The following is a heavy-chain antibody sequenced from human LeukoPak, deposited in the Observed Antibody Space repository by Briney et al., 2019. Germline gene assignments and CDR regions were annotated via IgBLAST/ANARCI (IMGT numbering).Heavy chain of an antibody. Sequence: GGSLRLSCAASGFTFSSYAMTWVRQAPGKGLEWVSAISGSGGNTYYADSVKGRFTISRDNSKNTLYLQMNSLRAEDTAIYSCARDIRGSGNYGWFDPWGQGTLVTVSS. CDR3: ARDIRGSGNYGWFDP. CDR2: ISGSGGNT. J-gene: IGHJ5*02. V-gene: IGHV3-23*01. D-gene: IGHD3-10*01. CDR1: GFTFSSYA.